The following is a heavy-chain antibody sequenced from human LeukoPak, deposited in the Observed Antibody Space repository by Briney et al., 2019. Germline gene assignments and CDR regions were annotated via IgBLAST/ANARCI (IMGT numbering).Heavy chain of an antibody. D-gene: IGHD3-22*01. CDR3: ATDRERDPSVYYLV. Sequence: GGSLRHSCAASGFTLSDYAMSWVRQAPGQGLEWVSTISDDGSGTYYADSVKGRFTISRDNSKNTLFLQINSLRAEDSAVYYCATDRERDPSVYYLVGGQGTLITVSS. J-gene: IGHJ1*01. V-gene: IGHV3-23*01. CDR1: GFTLSDYA. CDR2: ISDDGSGT.